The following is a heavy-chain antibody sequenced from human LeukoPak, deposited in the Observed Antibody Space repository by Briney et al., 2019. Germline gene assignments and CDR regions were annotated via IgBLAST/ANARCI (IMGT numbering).Heavy chain of an antibody. J-gene: IGHJ4*02. Sequence: LTGGSLRLSCAASGFTFSSYAMSWVRQAPGKGLEWDSAISGSGGSTYYADSVKGRFTISRDNSKNTLYLQMNSLRAEDTAVYYCARTDLMVRGVTYFDYWGQGTLVTVSS. V-gene: IGHV3-23*01. D-gene: IGHD3-10*01. CDR3: ARTDLMVRGVTYFDY. CDR2: ISGSGGST. CDR1: GFTFSSYA.